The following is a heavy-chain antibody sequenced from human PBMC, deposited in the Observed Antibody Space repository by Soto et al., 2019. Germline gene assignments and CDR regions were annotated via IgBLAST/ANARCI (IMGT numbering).Heavy chain of an antibody. V-gene: IGHV4-39*01. CDR3: ARDYFDSSDYTTNWFDP. D-gene: IGHD3-22*01. J-gene: IGHJ5*02. CDR2: IYHTGNA. CDR1: GDSISNSRFY. Sequence: SETLYLTCSVSGDSISNSRFYWAWIRQPPGEGLEWIGGIYHTGNAYYNPSLKSRVTIFVDTSKNQFSLKLTSVTAADTALYYCARDYFDSSDYTTNWFDPWGQGTLVTVSS.